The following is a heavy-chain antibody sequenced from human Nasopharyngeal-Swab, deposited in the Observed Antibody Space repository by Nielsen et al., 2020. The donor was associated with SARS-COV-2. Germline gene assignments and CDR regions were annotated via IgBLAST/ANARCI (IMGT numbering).Heavy chain of an antibody. V-gene: IGHV4-39*01. CDR1: GGSISSSNYY. CDR3: AKVNIKPHGGHFDY. D-gene: IGHD1-14*01. Sequence: PETLSLTCTVSGGSISSSNYYWGWIRQPPGKGLEWIGIIYYSWSTYYNPSLKSRVTIFVDTSRNQFSLTLSSVTAADTAVYYCAKVNIKPHGGHFDYWGQGTLVTVSS. CDR2: IYYSWST. J-gene: IGHJ4*02.